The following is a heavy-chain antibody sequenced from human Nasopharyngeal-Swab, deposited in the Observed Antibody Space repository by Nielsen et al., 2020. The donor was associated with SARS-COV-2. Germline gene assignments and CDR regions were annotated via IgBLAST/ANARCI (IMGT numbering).Heavy chain of an antibody. V-gene: IGHV3-74*01. CDR2: INTDGTTT. CDR1: GFTFTSYW. CDR3: VRAGYSGTYGLFDY. D-gene: IGHD1-26*01. J-gene: IGHJ4*02. Sequence: GESLKIPCAASGFTFTSYWMHWVRQVPGKGLVWVSRINTDGTTTTYADSVKGRFTISRDNAKNTLYLQMNSLRVEDTGVYYCVRAGYSGTYGLFDYWGQGTLVTVSS.